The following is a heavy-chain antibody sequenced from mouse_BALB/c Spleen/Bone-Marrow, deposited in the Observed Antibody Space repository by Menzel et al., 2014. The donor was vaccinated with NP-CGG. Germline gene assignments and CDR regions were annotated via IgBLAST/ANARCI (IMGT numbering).Heavy chain of an antibody. CDR1: GYAFTSYL. D-gene: IGHD2-14*01. Sequence: QVHVKQSGAELVRPGTSVKVSCKASGYAFTSYLIEWVKQRPGQGLEWIGVINPGSGGTNYNEKFKGKATLTADKSSSTAYMQLSSLTSDDSAAYFCARGDYRSYYFDYWGQGTTLTVSS. J-gene: IGHJ2*01. V-gene: IGHV1-54*01. CDR2: INPGSGGT. CDR3: ARGDYRSYYFDY.